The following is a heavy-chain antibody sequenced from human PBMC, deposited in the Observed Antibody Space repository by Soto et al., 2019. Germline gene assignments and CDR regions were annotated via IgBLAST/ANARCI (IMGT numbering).Heavy chain of an antibody. D-gene: IGHD6-13*01. V-gene: IGHV3-30*18. CDR3: AKDPGLAAAPKIYFDY. CDR1: GFTFSSYG. CDR2: ISYDGSNK. J-gene: IGHJ4*02. Sequence: GGSLRLSCAASGFTFSSYGMHWVRQAPGKGLEWVAVISYDGSNKYYADSVKGRFTISRDNSKNTLYLQMNSLRAEDTAVYYCAKDPGLAAAPKIYFDYWGQGTLVTVSS.